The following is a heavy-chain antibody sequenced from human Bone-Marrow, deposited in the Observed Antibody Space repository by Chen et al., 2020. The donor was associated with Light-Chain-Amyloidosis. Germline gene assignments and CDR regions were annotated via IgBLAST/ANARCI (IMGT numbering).Heavy chain of an antibody. CDR3: AKDISYDDILPGYPADAFDI. D-gene: IGHD3-9*01. Sequence: EVQLVESGGGLLQRGGSLRLSCAASGFAFSSYAMSWVRQAPGKGLEWVSTIRGRGCSRYYGDSVKGRLTISRDNSKNALCLQMNSLRAEDTAVYYCAKDISYDDILPGYPADAFDIWGQGTMVTVSS. CDR2: IRGRGCSR. J-gene: IGHJ3*02. CDR1: GFAFSSYA. V-gene: IGHV3-23*04.